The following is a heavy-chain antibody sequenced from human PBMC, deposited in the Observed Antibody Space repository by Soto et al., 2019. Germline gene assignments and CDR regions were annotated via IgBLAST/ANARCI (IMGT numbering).Heavy chain of an antibody. CDR2: IYYSGNT. CDR1: TGSIGNNF. J-gene: IGHJ5*02. D-gene: IGHD3-3*01. Sequence: SETLSLTCTVSTGSIGNNFWSWIRQPPGKGLEWIGYIYYSGNTNYNPSLKSRVTISVDTSKNQFSLTLSSVTAADTAVYYCARGHYDLSSGSRYDWFDPWGHGTLVTVSS. CDR3: ARGHYDLSSGSRYDWFDP. V-gene: IGHV4-59*01.